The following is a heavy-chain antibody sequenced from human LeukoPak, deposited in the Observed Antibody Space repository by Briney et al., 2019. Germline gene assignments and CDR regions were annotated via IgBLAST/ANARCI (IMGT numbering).Heavy chain of an antibody. CDR3: ARGDGLLWFGEVIGLLDV. Sequence: ASVKVSCKGSGYTFIDYDINWVRQATGQGLEWMGWMNPNSGNTGSAQNFQGRVTVTRDTSISTAYMELSRLRSDDTAVYYCARGDGLLWFGEVIGLLDVWGKGTTVTVSS. V-gene: IGHV1-8*01. CDR2: MNPNSGNT. CDR1: GYTFIDYD. J-gene: IGHJ6*04. D-gene: IGHD3-10*01.